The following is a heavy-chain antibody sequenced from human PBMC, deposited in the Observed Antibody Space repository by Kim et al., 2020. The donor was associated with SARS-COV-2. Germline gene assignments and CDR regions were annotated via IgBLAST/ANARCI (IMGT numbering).Heavy chain of an antibody. J-gene: IGHJ5*02. CDR3: ARQRGYYGSGSYYLFGLNWFDP. Sequence: SDTLSLTCTVSGGSISSSSYYWGWIRQPPGKGLEWIGSIYYSGSTYYNPSLKSRVTISVDTSKNQFSLKLSSVTAADTAVYYCARQRGYYGSGSYYLFGLNWFDPWGQGTLVTVSS. V-gene: IGHV4-39*01. D-gene: IGHD3-10*01. CDR1: GGSISSSSYY. CDR2: IYYSGST.